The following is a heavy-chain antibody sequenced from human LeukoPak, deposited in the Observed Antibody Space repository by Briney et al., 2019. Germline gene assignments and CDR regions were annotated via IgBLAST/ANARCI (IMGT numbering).Heavy chain of an antibody. D-gene: IGHD3-16*01. V-gene: IGHV1-2*02. Sequence: ASVKVSCKASGYTITAYYIHWVRQAPGQGLEWMGWINPNSGGTKYAQRFQGRLTMMRDTSINTAYLELNNLQFDDTAVYYCARDLPYRVKVGDEYWGQGTLVTVSS. CDR3: ARDLPYRVKVGDEY. CDR2: INPNSGGT. CDR1: GYTITAYY. J-gene: IGHJ4*02.